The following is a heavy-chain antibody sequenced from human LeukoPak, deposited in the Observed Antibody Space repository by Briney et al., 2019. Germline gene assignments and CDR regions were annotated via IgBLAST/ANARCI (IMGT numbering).Heavy chain of an antibody. CDR1: GYSFTNYW. J-gene: IGHJ4*02. Sequence: PGESLKISCKGSGYSFTNYWIVWVRQMPGKGLEWMGIIYPGASNTLYNPSFQGQVTVSADKSVTTAYLQWSSLKASATALYFCARQSNLDYSNSAGYFDYWGQGTLVTVSS. V-gene: IGHV5-51*01. D-gene: IGHD4-11*01. CDR2: IYPGASNT. CDR3: ARQSNLDYSNSAGYFDY.